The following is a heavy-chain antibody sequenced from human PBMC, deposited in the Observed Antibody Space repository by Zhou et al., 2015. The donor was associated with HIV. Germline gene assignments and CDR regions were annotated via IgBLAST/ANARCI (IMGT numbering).Heavy chain of an antibody. CDR2: IIPIFGTA. J-gene: IGHJ4*02. CDR3: ARDLGDVGGYCSGGSCYKGYFDY. Sequence: QVQLVQSGAEVKKPGSSVKVSCKASGGTFSSYAISWVRQAPGQGLEWMGGIIPIFGTANYAQKFQGRVTITADESTSTAYMELSSLRSEDTAVYYCARDLGDVGGYCSGGSCYKGYFDYWGQGTLVTVSS. V-gene: IGHV1-69*01. D-gene: IGHD2-15*01. CDR1: GGTFSSYA.